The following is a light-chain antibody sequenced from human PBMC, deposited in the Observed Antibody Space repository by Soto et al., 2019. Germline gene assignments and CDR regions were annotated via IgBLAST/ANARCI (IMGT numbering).Light chain of an antibody. J-gene: IGKJ5*01. V-gene: IGKV3-20*01. CDR3: QQYNNWPIT. CDR2: GAS. Sequence: EIVLTQSPGPLSLSPGERATLSCMASQSVSNNYLAWYHQTPGQAPRLLIYGASSRATDVPDRFSGSGSGTDFTLTISRLEPEDVAVYYCQQYNNWPITLGQGTRLEIK. CDR1: QSVSNNY.